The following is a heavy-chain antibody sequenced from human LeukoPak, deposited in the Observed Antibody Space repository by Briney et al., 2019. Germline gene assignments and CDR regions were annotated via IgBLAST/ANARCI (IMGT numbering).Heavy chain of an antibody. D-gene: IGHD3-16*01. V-gene: IGHV4-39*01. CDR3: ARSWGGWYFDL. J-gene: IGHJ2*01. CDR2: IYHSGST. CDR1: GGSISSSSYY. Sequence: SETLSLTCTVSGGSISSSSYYWGWIRQPPGKGLEWIGSIYHSGSTYDNPSLKSRVTISVDTSKNQFSLKLSSVTAADTAVYYCARSWGGWYFDLWGRGTLVTVSS.